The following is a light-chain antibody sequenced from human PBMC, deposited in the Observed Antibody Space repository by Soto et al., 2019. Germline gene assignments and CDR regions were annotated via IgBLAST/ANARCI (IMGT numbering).Light chain of an antibody. Sequence: QSALTQPASLSGSPGQSITISCTGTSSDVGGYNSVSWYQQHPGKAPKVIIFDVSSRPSGVSSRFSGSKSGNTASLTISGLQAEDEDDYYCCSYGSGSTLDVFGAGTKLTVL. CDR3: CSYGSGSTLDV. J-gene: IGLJ1*01. CDR2: DVS. CDR1: SSDVGGYNS. V-gene: IGLV2-14*03.